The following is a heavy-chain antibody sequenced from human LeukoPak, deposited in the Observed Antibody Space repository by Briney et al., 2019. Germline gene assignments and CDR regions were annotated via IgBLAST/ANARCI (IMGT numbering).Heavy chain of an antibody. D-gene: IGHD2-15*01. V-gene: IGHV3-66*01. Sequence: GGSLRLSCAASGFTVSSNYMSWVRQAPGKGLEWVSVIYSGGSTYYADSVKGRFTISRDNSKNTLYLQMNSLRAEDTAVYYCARVRGGGSLRFDPWGQGTLVTVSS. J-gene: IGHJ5*02. CDR3: ARVRGGGSLRFDP. CDR1: GFTVSSNY. CDR2: IYSGGST.